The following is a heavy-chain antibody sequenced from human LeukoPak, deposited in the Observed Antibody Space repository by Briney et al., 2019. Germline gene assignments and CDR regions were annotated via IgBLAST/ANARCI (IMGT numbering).Heavy chain of an antibody. CDR1: GGSISSSNW. Sequence: SETLSLTCAVSGGSISSSNWWSWVRQPPGKGLEWIGEIYHSGSTNYNPSLKSRVTISVDKSKNQFSLKLSSVTAADTAVYYCAGTYGSGSYYNYWGQGTLVTVSS. CDR2: IYHSGST. J-gene: IGHJ4*02. CDR3: AGTYGSGSYYNY. D-gene: IGHD3-10*01. V-gene: IGHV4-4*02.